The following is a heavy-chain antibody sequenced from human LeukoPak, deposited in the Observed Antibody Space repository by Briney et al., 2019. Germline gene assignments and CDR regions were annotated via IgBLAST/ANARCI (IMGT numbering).Heavy chain of an antibody. V-gene: IGHV3-33*01. CDR3: ARDAYCSGGSYYHFDC. Sequence: GRSLRLSCAASGFTFSYCGMHWVRQTPDKGLQWVAVIWNDGSNKYYADSVKGRFTISRDNSENTLSLQMNSLRAEDTAVYYCARDAYCSGGSYYHFDCWGQGTLVTVSS. J-gene: IGHJ4*02. CDR1: GFTFSYCG. CDR2: IWNDGSNK. D-gene: IGHD2-15*01.